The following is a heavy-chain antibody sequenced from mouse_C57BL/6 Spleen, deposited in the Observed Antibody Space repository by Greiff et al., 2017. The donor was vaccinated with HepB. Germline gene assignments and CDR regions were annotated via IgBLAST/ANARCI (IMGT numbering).Heavy chain of an antibody. V-gene: IGHV5-4*01. CDR3: AREGDGSSYFDY. D-gene: IGHD1-1*01. CDR2: ISDGGSYT. Sequence: EVKVEESGGGLVKPGGSLKLSCAASGFTFSSYAMSWVRQTPEKRLEWVATISDGGSYTYYPDNVKGRFTISRDNAKNNLYLQMSHLKSEDTAMYYCAREGDGSSYFDYWGQGTTLTVSS. CDR1: GFTFSSYA. J-gene: IGHJ2*01.